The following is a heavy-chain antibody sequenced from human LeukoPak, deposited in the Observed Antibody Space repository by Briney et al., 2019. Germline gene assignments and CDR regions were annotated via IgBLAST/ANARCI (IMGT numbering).Heavy chain of an antibody. D-gene: IGHD3-3*01. Sequence: PGGSLRLSCAASGFTFSSYAMSWIRQPPGKGLEWIGYIYYSGSTNYNPSLKSRVTISVDTSKNQFSLKLSSVTAADTAVYYCARASDFYYYYYMDVWGKGTTVTVSS. CDR1: GFTFSSYA. CDR2: IYYSGST. J-gene: IGHJ6*03. CDR3: ARASDFYYYYYMDV. V-gene: IGHV4-59*01.